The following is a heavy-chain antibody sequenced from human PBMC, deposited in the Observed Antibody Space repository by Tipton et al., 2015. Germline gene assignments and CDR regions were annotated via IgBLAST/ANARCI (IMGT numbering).Heavy chain of an antibody. J-gene: IGHJ4*02. CDR2: ISYSGST. Sequence: TLSLTCAVSGDSISSINWWSWVRQPPGKGLEWIGYISYSGSTNYNPSLKSRVIMSIDTSKDQFSLKLNSVTAVDTPVYYCARWADYYVSSDYYHVVPFDYWGQGTLVPVS. CDR1: GDSISSINW. D-gene: IGHD3-22*01. CDR3: ARWADYYVSSDYYHVVPFDY. V-gene: IGHV4-4*02.